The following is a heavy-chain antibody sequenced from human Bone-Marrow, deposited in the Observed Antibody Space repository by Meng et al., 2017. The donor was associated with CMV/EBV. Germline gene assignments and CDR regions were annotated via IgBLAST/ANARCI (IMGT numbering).Heavy chain of an antibody. CDR3: TTDPVTTWNWFDP. CDR2: IKSKVDGGTT. D-gene: IGHD4-11*01. V-gene: IGHV3-15*01. Sequence: GGSLRLSCAASGFTFNIAWMNWVRQAPGKGLEWVGRIKSKVDGGTTDYAAPVKGRFTISRDDSKNTLYLQKNSLKTEDTPVYYCTTDPVTTWNWFDPWGQGTLVTVSS. J-gene: IGHJ5*02. CDR1: GFTFNIAW.